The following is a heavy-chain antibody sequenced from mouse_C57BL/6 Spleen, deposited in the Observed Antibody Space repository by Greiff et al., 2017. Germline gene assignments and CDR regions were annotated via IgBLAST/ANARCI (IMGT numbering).Heavy chain of an antibody. V-gene: IGHV1-15*01. Sequence: QVQLQQSGAELVRPGASVTLSCKASGYTFTDYEMHWVKQTPVHGLEWIGAIDPETGGTAYNQKFKGKAILTADKSSSTAYMELRSLTSEDSAVYYCTRKELREGFAYWGQGTLVTVSA. CDR2: IDPETGGT. J-gene: IGHJ3*01. CDR1: GYTFTDYE. D-gene: IGHD1-1*01. CDR3: TRKELREGFAY.